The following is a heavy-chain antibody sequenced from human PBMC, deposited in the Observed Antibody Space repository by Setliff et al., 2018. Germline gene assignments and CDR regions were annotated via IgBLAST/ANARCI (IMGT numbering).Heavy chain of an antibody. V-gene: IGHV3-74*01. J-gene: IGHJ5*02. Sequence: GGSLRLSCAASGFTFSNYYMHWVRQAPGKGLVWVSRITSDGSSTTYADSVKGRSTISRDNAKSTLYLQMNSLRAEDTAVYYCARDVFCSGGSCDNWFDPWGQGTLVTVSS. CDR2: ITSDGSST. CDR1: GFTFSNYY. D-gene: IGHD2-15*01. CDR3: ARDVFCSGGSCDNWFDP.